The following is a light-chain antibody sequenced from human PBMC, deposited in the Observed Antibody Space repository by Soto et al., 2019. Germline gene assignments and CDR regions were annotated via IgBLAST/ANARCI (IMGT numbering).Light chain of an antibody. J-gene: IGKJ2*01. CDR2: DAS. V-gene: IGKV3-11*01. Sequence: EIVLTQSPATLSLSPGERATLSCRASQSVSSYLAWYQQKPGQAPRLLIYDASNRATGIPARFSGSGSGTDFSRTISILVPEDFAVYYCQQRSNWPLRYTFGQGTKLEIK. CDR1: QSVSSY. CDR3: QQRSNWPLRYT.